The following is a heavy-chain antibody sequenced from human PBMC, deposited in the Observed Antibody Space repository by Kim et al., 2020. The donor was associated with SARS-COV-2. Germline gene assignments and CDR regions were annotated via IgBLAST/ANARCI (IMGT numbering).Heavy chain of an antibody. V-gene: IGHV3-23*01. Sequence: HYAEPAQGRFTKARDNSKNTPYLQMNSLGAEDTAVSYCAKDQETGEMDYWGQGTLVTVSS. J-gene: IGHJ4*02. CDR3: AKDQETGEMDY. D-gene: IGHD3-9*01.